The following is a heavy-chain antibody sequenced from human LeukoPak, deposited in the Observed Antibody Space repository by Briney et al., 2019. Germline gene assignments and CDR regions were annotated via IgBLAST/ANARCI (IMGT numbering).Heavy chain of an antibody. V-gene: IGHV3-23*01. CDR1: GFTFSSYA. Sequence: PGGSLRLSCAASGFTFSSYAMSWVRQAPGKGLEWVSGISGSGGSTYYADSVKGRFTISRDNSKNTLYLQMNSLRAEDTAVYYCAILGYCSSTSCYQSDWGQGTLVTVSS. CDR3: AILGYCSSTSCYQSD. CDR2: ISGSGGST. J-gene: IGHJ4*02. D-gene: IGHD2-2*01.